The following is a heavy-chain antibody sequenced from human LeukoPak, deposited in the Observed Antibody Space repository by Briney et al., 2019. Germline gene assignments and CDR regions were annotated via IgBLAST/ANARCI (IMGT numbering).Heavy chain of an antibody. D-gene: IGHD2-8*02. V-gene: IGHV3-48*02. CDR3: ARAGAGGYYRYYYGMDV. CDR2: ISSSNHAI. J-gene: IGHJ6*02. Sequence: AGGSLRLSCAASGFIFSSYSMSWVRQAPGKGLEWLSYISSSNHAIYYADSVKGRFTISRDNAKNSLFLQMNSLRDEDTAVYYCARAGAGGYYRYYYGMDVWGQGTTVTVSS. CDR1: GFIFSSYS.